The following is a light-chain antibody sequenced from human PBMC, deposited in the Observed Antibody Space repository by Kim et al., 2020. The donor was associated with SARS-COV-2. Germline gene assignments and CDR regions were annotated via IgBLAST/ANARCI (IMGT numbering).Light chain of an antibody. CDR1: SGDVGGYKS. V-gene: IGLV2-14*03. CDR2: DVS. Sequence: QSALTQPASVSGSPGQSITIPCTGTSGDVGGYKSVSWYQQHPGKAPKLIIHDVSNRPSGVSNRFSGSKSGSTASLTISGLQTDDEGDYYCSSYIRSSVVVFGGGTQLTVL. J-gene: IGLJ2*01. CDR3: SSYIRSSVVV.